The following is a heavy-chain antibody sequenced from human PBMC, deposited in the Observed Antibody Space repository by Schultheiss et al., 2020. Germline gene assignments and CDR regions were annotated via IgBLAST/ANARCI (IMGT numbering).Heavy chain of an antibody. CDR1: GGSISSGGYY. V-gene: IGHV4-39*07. J-gene: IGHJ2*01. D-gene: IGHD2-21*02. CDR2: IYYSGST. Sequence: SETLSLTCTVSGGSISSGGYYWGWIRQPPGKGLEWIGSIYYSGSTYYNPSLKSRVTISVDTSKNQFSLKLSSVTAADTAVYYCARGGTGGDYFDLWGRGTLVTVSS. CDR3: ARGGTGGDYFDL.